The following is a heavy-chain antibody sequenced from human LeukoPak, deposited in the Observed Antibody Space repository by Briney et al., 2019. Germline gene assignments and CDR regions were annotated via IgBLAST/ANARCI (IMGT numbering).Heavy chain of an antibody. CDR3: ARVHSSGYYNAFDI. CDR1: GFTFSSYS. Sequence: PGGSLRLSCAASGFTFSSYSMNWVRQAPGKGLEWVSSISSTSSYIYYADSVKGRFTISRDNANNSLYLQMNSVRAEDTAVYYCARVHSSGYYNAFDIWGQGTMVTVSS. CDR2: ISSTSSYI. V-gene: IGHV3-21*01. D-gene: IGHD3-22*01. J-gene: IGHJ3*02.